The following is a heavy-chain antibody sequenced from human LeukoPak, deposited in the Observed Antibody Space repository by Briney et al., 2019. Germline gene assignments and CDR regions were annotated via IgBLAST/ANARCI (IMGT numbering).Heavy chain of an antibody. CDR1: GFTFSSYA. CDR3: VKYPIAVAGNPYYYYGMDV. J-gene: IGHJ6*02. CDR2: ISSNGGST. Sequence: GGSLRLSCSASGFTFSSYAMHWVRKAPGKGLEYVSAISSNGGSTYYADSVKGRFTISRDNSKNTLYLQMSSLRAEDTAVYYCVKYPIAVAGNPYYYYGMDVWGQGTTVTVSS. V-gene: IGHV3-64D*09. D-gene: IGHD6-19*01.